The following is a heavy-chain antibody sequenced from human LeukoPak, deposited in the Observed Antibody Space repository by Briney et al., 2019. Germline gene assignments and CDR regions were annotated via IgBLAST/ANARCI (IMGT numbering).Heavy chain of an antibody. Sequence: GASVKVSCKASTYISSDFVISWVRLSPGGGLEWMGWASGENCQTNYGNKLYGRVTMTMESSINTASMERTGLRYDDTAIYYCARFYLYTTDWSAAYHYFIDVWGKGTTVIVSS. CDR1: TYISSDFV. CDR2: ASGENCQT. D-gene: IGHD3-16*02. J-gene: IGHJ6*03. V-gene: IGHV1-18*01. CDR3: ARFYLYTTDWSAAYHYFIDV.